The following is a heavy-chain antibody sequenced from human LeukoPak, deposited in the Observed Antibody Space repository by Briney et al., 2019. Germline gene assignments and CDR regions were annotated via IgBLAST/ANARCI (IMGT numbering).Heavy chain of an antibody. Sequence: GGSLRLSCVVSGFSFGSYEINWVRQGPGKGLEWVSYISDIGTTTHYADSVKGRFTIFRDNAKNSVYLLMDSLMAEDTAIYYCARDRSKVTAYDDALDIWGQGTMVTVSS. CDR1: GFSFGSYE. CDR2: ISDIGTTT. J-gene: IGHJ3*02. V-gene: IGHV3-48*03. D-gene: IGHD2-21*02. CDR3: ARDRSKVTAYDDALDI.